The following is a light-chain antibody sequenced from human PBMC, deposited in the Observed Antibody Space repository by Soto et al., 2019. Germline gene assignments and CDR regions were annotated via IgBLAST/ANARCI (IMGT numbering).Light chain of an antibody. V-gene: IGLV2-23*02. Sequence: IQPASVSGSPGQSITISCTGSSSDVGIFNLVSWYQQYPGKAPKLVLYEVSKWPSGISHRFSGSKSGNTASLTISGLQAEDEADYYCCSYAGSRTWVFGGGTKLTVL. J-gene: IGLJ3*02. CDR1: SSDVGIFNL. CDR3: CSYAGSRTWV. CDR2: EVS.